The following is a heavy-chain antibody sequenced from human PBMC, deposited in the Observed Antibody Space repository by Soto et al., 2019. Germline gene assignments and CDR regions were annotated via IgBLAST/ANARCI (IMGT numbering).Heavy chain of an antibody. CDR1: GFTFSDYY. J-gene: IGHJ5*02. Sequence: QVQLVESGGGLVKPGGSLRLSCAASGFTFSDYYMSWIRQAPGKGLEWVSYISSSSSYTNYADSVKGRFTISRDNAKNSLYLQMNSLRAEDTAVYYCATYGSGSYAAEWFDPGAREPWSPSPQ. CDR2: ISSSSSYT. V-gene: IGHV3-11*06. CDR3: ATYGSGSYAAEWFDP. D-gene: IGHD3-10*01.